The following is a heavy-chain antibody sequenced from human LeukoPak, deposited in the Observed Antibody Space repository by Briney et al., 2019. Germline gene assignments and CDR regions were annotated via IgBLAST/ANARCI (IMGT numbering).Heavy chain of an antibody. V-gene: IGHV1-18*01. CDR2: ISAYNGNT. J-gene: IGHJ3*02. Sequence: GASVKVSCKASGDTFTSYGISWVRQAPGQGLEWMGWISAYNGNTNYAQKFQGRVTMTTDTSTSTAYMELRSLRSDDTAVYYCAKDSQITTYYYDSSGYPDAFDIWGQGTMVTVSS. CDR3: AKDSQITTYYYDSSGYPDAFDI. D-gene: IGHD3-22*01. CDR1: GDTFTSYG.